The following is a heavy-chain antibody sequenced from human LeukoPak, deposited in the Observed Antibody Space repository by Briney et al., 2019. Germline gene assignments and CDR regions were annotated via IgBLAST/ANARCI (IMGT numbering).Heavy chain of an antibody. V-gene: IGHV4-59*01. J-gene: IGHJ4*02. CDR3: ARGSGRVDY. Sequence: SETLSLTCTVSGGSISSYYWSWIRQPPGKGLEWIGYIYYSGSTNYNPSLKSRVTISVDTSKNQFSLKLSSVTAADTAVYYCARGSGRVDYWGQGTLVTVSS. D-gene: IGHD3-3*01. CDR1: GGSISSYY. CDR2: IYYSGST.